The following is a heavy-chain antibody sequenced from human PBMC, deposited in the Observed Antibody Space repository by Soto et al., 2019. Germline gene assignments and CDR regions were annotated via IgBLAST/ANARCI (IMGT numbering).Heavy chain of an antibody. D-gene: IGHD3-3*01. Sequence: QVTLKESGPVLVKPTETLTLTCTVSGFSLSNARMGVSWIRQPPGKALEWLAHIFSNDEKSYSTSLKSRLTISKDTSKSQVVLTMTTIDPVDTATYYCARIRGTYYDFWSGYYSYYYYGMDVWGHGTTVTVSS. J-gene: IGHJ6*02. CDR1: GFSLSNARMG. CDR2: IFSNDEK. V-gene: IGHV2-26*01. CDR3: ARIRGTYYDFWSGYYSYYYYGMDV.